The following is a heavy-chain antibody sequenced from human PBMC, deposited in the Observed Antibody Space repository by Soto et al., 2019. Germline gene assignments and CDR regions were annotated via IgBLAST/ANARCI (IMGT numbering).Heavy chain of an antibody. Sequence: GGSLRLSCAASAFTFDDYAMHWVRQAPGKGLEWVSLISGDGGSTYYADSVKGRFTISRDNSKNSLYLQMNSLRTEDTALYYCANLSPYYYGMDVWGQGTTVTVSS. CDR3: ANLSPYYYGMDV. J-gene: IGHJ6*02. CDR1: AFTFDDYA. V-gene: IGHV3-43*02. CDR2: ISGDGGST.